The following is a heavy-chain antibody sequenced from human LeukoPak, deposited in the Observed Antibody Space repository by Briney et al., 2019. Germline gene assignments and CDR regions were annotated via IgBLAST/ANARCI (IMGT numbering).Heavy chain of an antibody. CDR1: GYRFTSYW. CDR3: ARLVPSYCSGGSCYYFDY. D-gene: IGHD2-15*01. Sequence: GESLKISCKGSGYRFTSYWIGWVRQMPGKGLEWMGIIYPGDSDTRYSPSFQGQVTISADKSISTAYLQWSSLKASDTAMYYCARLVPSYCSGGSCYYFDYWGQGTLVTVSS. CDR2: IYPGDSDT. V-gene: IGHV5-51*01. J-gene: IGHJ4*02.